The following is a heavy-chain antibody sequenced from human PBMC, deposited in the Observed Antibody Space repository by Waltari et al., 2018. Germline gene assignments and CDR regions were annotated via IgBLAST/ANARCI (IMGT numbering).Heavy chain of an antibody. D-gene: IGHD3-22*01. CDR2: IIPTVGTT. J-gene: IGHJ6*03. CDR3: AGGYYESSGFSFYYFYHMDV. Sequence: QVQLVQSGAEVKKPGSSVTVSCKASGGSFASYGIRWVRQAPGQGLEWMGGIIPTVGTTNYAQKFQGRVTINADKSTSTAYMHLTSLRSEDAAVYYCAGGYYESSGFSFYYFYHMDVWGKGTTVTVSS. V-gene: IGHV1-69*14. CDR1: GGSFASYG.